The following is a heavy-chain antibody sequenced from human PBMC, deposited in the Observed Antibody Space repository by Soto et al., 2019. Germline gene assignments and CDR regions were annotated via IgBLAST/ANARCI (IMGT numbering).Heavy chain of an antibody. V-gene: IGHV4-31*03. Sequence: PSETLSLTCTVSGGSISSGGYYWSWIRQHPGKGLEWIGYIYYSGSTYYNPSLKSRVTISVDTSKNQFSLKLSSVTAADTAVYYCARGRGGTTMVRWFDPWGQGTLVTVSS. J-gene: IGHJ5*02. CDR2: IYYSGST. CDR3: ARGRGGTTMVRWFDP. D-gene: IGHD3-10*01. CDR1: GGSISSGGYY.